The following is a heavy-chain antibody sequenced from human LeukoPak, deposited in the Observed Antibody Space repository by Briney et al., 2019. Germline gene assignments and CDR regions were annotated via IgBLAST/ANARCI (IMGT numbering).Heavy chain of an antibody. CDR2: IYYSGST. V-gene: IGHV4-59*08. CDR3: ARRSIAAAGRNWFDP. J-gene: IGHJ5*02. D-gene: IGHD6-13*01. CDR1: GGSFSGYY. Sequence: SETLSLTCAVYGGSFSGYYWSWIRQPPGKGLEWIGYIYYSGSTNYNPSLKSRVTISVDTSKNQFSLKLSSVTAADTAVYYCARRSIAAAGRNWFDPWGQGTLVTVSS.